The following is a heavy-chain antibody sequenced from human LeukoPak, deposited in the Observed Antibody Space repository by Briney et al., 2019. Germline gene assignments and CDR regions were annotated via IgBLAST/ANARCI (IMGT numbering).Heavy chain of an antibody. D-gene: IGHD3-3*01. J-gene: IGHJ4*02. CDR2: IYSSGST. CDR1: GGSISSGSYY. V-gene: IGHV4-61*02. Sequence: SQTLSLTCTVSGGSISSGSYYWSWIRQPGGKGLEWIGRIYSSGSTNYNPSLKSRVTISVDTSKNQFSLKLSSVTAADTAVYYCARAVADYDFWSGYGYWGQGTLVTVSS. CDR3: ARAVADYDFWSGYGY.